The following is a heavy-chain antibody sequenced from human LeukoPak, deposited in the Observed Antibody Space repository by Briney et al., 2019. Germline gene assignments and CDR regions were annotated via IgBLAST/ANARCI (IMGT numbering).Heavy chain of an antibody. Sequence: ASVKVSCKASGYTFTGYYIHWVRQAPGQGLEWMGWINPNSGGTNYAQKFQGRVTMTRDTSISTAYMELSRLRSDDTAVYYCARVVIAARYWFDPWGQGTLVTVSS. CDR2: INPNSGGT. J-gene: IGHJ5*02. V-gene: IGHV1-2*02. CDR1: GYTFTGYY. D-gene: IGHD6-6*01. CDR3: ARVVIAARYWFDP.